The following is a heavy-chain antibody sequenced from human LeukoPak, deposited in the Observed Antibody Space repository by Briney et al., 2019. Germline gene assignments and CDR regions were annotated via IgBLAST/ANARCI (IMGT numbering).Heavy chain of an antibody. J-gene: IGHJ4*02. V-gene: IGHV3-30*02. CDR3: AKGEYYYDSSGYPDH. CDR1: GFTFSGCG. D-gene: IGHD3-22*01. CDR2: IWYGGNTK. Sequence: PGGSLRLSCAASGFTFSGCGMHWVRQAPGKGLEWVAVIWYGGNTKYYAGSVKGRFTISRDNSKNTLYLQMNSLRAEDTAVYYCAKGEYYYDSSGYPDHWGQGTLVTVSS.